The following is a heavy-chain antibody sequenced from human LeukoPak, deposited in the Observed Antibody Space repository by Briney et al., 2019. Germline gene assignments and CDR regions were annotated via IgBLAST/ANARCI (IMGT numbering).Heavy chain of an antibody. J-gene: IGHJ4*02. D-gene: IGHD2-8*02. CDR1: GFTFYTYG. V-gene: IGHV3-23*01. Sequence: AGGSLRLSCAASGFTFYTYGMNWIRQAPGKGLEWVSTISGSGSNTYYADSVKGRFTIFRDNSRNILYLQMNSLRAEDTAVYYCAKAITALVLTTWDSWGQGTLVTVSA. CDR3: AKAITALVLTTWDS. CDR2: ISGSGSNT.